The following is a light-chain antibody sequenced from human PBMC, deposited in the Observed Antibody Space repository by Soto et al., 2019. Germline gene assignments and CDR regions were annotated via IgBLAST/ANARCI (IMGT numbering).Light chain of an antibody. CDR2: AAS. V-gene: IGKV1-39*01. CDR1: QGISTY. J-gene: IGKJ5*01. CDR3: QQSYSTTIT. Sequence: IGLTQSPSSLSASVGDRVTITCRASQGISTYLAWYQQKPRKAPKLLMYAASSLQSGVPSRFSGSGSGTDFTLTISSLQPQKFATYYCQQSYSTTITFGQGTRLEIK.